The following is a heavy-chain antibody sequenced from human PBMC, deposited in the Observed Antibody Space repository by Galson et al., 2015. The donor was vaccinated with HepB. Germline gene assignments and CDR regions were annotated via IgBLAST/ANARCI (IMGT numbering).Heavy chain of an antibody. J-gene: IGHJ6*03. Sequence: SLRLSCAASGFTVSSNYMSWVRQAPGKRLEWVSVIYSGGSTYYADSVKGRFTISRDNSKNTLYLQMNSLRAEDTAVYYCARDSRSDYMDVWGKGTTVTVSS. CDR2: IYSGGST. CDR1: GFTVSSNY. V-gene: IGHV3-53*01. CDR3: ARDSRSDYMDV.